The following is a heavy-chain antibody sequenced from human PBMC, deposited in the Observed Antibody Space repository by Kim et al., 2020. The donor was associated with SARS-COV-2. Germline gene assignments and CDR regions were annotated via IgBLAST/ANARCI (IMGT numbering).Heavy chain of an antibody. Sequence: ASVKVSCKASGYTFDTYALYWVRQPPGQKFEWMGWINGGNGNTRYSQSFQGRVTITRDTSATTAYMELSSLTSKDTAAYYCAREGSGSYNWFHPWGQGALVTVSS. CDR3: AREGSGSYNWFHP. CDR1: GYTFDTYA. V-gene: IGHV1-3*01. CDR2: INGGNGNT. J-gene: IGHJ5*02. D-gene: IGHD3-10*01.